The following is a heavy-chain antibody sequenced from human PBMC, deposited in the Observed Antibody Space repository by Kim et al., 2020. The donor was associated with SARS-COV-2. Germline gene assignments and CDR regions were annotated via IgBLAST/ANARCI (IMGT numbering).Heavy chain of an antibody. J-gene: IGHJ3*02. CDR2: IVVGSGNT. V-gene: IGHV1-58*02. D-gene: IGHD3-10*01. Sequence: SVKVSCKASGFTFTSSAMQWVRQARGQRLEWIGWIVVGSGNTNYAQKFQERVTITRDMSTSTAYMELSSLRSEDTAVYYCAAYSSRGRLWFGYTDAFDIWGQGTMVTVSS. CDR3: AAYSSRGRLWFGYTDAFDI. CDR1: GFTFTSSA.